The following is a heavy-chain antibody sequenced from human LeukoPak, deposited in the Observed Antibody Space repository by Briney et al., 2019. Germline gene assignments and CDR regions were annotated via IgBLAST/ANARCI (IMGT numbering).Heavy chain of an antibody. CDR1: GFTVSSNY. CDR2: ISSNGGST. V-gene: IGHV3-64*01. CDR3: ARDPYYYGMAV. J-gene: IGHJ6*02. Sequence: PGGSLRLSCAASGFTVSSNYMSWVRQAPGKGLEYVSAISSNGGSTYYANSVKGRFTISRDNSKNTLYLQMGSLRAEDMAVYYCARDPYYYGMAVWGQGTTVTVSS.